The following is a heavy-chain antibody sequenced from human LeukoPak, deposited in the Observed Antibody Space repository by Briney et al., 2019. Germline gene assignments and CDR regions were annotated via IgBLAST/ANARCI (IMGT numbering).Heavy chain of an antibody. Sequence: ASVKVSCKASGYTFTSYGISWVRQAPGQGLEWMGWISAYNDNTNYAQKLQGRVPMTTDTSTSTAYMELRSLRSDDTAVYYCARQADSYSSGANDYWGQGTLVTVSS. V-gene: IGHV1-18*01. CDR3: ARQADSYSSGANDY. D-gene: IGHD6-19*01. CDR1: GYTFTSYG. CDR2: ISAYNDNT. J-gene: IGHJ4*02.